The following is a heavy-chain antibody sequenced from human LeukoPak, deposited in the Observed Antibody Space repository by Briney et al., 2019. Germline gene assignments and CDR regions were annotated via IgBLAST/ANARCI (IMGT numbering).Heavy chain of an antibody. CDR2: IRYDGSNK. J-gene: IGHJ4*02. CDR1: GFTFSSYS. Sequence: GGSLRLSCAASGFTFSSYSMNWVRQAPGKGLEWVAFIRYDGSNKYYADSVKGRFTISRDNSKNTLYLQMNSLRAEDTAVYYCETPLGGWPENPFDYWGQGTLVTVSS. V-gene: IGHV3-30*02. CDR3: ETPLGGWPENPFDY. D-gene: IGHD6-19*01.